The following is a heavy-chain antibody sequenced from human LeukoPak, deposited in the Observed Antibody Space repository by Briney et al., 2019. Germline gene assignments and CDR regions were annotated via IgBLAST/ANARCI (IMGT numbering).Heavy chain of an antibody. D-gene: IGHD2-8*01. CDR1: GGSFSGYY. Sequence: PSEILSLTCAVYGGSFSGYYWSWIRQPPGKGLEWNGEINHSGSTNYNPSLKSRVTISVDTSKNQFSLKLSSVTAADTAVYYCALHVGYCTDGVCPREGDYWGQGTLVTVSS. CDR2: INHSGST. CDR3: ALHVGYCTDGVCPREGDY. V-gene: IGHV4-34*01. J-gene: IGHJ4*02.